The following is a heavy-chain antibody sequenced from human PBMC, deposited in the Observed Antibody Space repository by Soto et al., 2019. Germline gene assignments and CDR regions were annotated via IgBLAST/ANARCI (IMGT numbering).Heavy chain of an antibody. V-gene: IGHV3-72*01. Sequence: LSGGSLRLSCATSGFIFSNHYLDWVRQAPGKGLEWVGRSRSKDKRFTTSYAASVKGRFTILRDDSKSLLHLQMNSLRSEDTAVYYCSRPPISTAPGDDYWGQGVQVTVSS. D-gene: IGHD2-2*02. J-gene: IGHJ4*02. CDR2: SRSKDKRFTT. CDR1: GFIFSNHY. CDR3: SRPPISTAPGDDY.